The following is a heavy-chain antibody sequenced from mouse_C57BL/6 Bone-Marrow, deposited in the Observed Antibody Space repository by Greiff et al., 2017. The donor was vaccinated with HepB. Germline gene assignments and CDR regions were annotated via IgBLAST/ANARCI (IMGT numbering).Heavy chain of an antibody. CDR1: GYAFSSSW. CDR2: IYPGDGDT. CDR3: APYYSNSAFAY. D-gene: IGHD2-5*01. Sequence: QVQLKESGPELVKPGASVKISCKASGYAFSSSWMNWVKQRPGKGLEWIGRIYPGDGDTNYNGKFKGKATLTADKSSSTAYMQLSSLTSEDSAVYFCAPYYSNSAFAYWGQGTLVTVSA. V-gene: IGHV1-82*01. J-gene: IGHJ3*01.